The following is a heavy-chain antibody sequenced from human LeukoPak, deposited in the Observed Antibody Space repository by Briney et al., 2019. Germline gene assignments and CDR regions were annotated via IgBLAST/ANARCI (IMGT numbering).Heavy chain of an antibody. J-gene: IGHJ4*02. D-gene: IGHD3-22*01. CDR3: AKSLRDNSGPSRD. V-gene: IGHV3-9*01. CDR2: ISWNSGSI. Sequence: GRSLRLSCAASGFTFDDYAMHWVRQAPGKGLEWVSGISWNSGSIGYADSVKGRFTISRDNAKNSLYLQMNSLRAEDTALYYCAKSLRDNSGPSRDWGQGTLVTVSS. CDR1: GFTFDDYA.